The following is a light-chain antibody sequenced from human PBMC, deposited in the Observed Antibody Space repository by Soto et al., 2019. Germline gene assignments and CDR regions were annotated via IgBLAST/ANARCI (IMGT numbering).Light chain of an antibody. CDR3: AAWDDSLSGDYV. CDR1: SSNIGSNY. J-gene: IGLJ1*01. CDR2: RNN. Sequence: VLTQPPSASGTPGQRVTISCSGSSSNIGSNYVYWYQQLPGTAPKLLIYRNNQRPSGVPDRFSGSKSGTSASLAISGLRSEDEADYYCAAWDDSLSGDYVFGTGTKLTVL. V-gene: IGLV1-47*01.